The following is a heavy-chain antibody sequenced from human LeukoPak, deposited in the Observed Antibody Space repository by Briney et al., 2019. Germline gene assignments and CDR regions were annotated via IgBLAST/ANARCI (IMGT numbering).Heavy chain of an antibody. J-gene: IGHJ6*03. V-gene: IGHV4-61*01. CDR2: IYYSGST. D-gene: IGHD3-3*01. CDR3: ARGLRYYDFWSGSYYYYMDV. CDR1: GYSISSGYY. Sequence: PSETLSLTCTVSGYSISSGYYWDWIRQPPGKGLEWIGYIYYSGSTTYNPSLKSRVTISVDTSKNQFSLKLSSVTPGGTAVYYCARGLRYYDFWSGSYYYYMDVWGKGTTVTVSS.